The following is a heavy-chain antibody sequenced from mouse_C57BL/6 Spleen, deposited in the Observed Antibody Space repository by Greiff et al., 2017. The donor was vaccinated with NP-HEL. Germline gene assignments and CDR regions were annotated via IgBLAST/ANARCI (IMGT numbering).Heavy chain of an antibody. CDR1: GFSLTSYG. Sequence: QVQLQQSGPGLVQPSQSLSITCTVSGFSLTSYGVHWVRQPPGKGLEWLGVIWSGGSTGYNAAFISSLGISKDNSKSQVFFKMNSLQAEDTAIYYCARKGNGKSFDAMDYWGQGTSVTVSS. V-gene: IGHV2-4*01. D-gene: IGHD2-1*01. J-gene: IGHJ4*01. CDR2: IWSGGST. CDR3: ARKGNGKSFDAMDY.